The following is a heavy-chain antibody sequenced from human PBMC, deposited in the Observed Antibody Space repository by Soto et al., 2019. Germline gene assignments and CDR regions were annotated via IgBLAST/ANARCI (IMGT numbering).Heavy chain of an antibody. J-gene: IGHJ4*02. CDR1: GFTFDDYA. D-gene: IGHD3-10*01. V-gene: IGHV3-9*01. Sequence: EVQLVESGGGLVQPGRSLRLSCAASGFTFDDYAMHWVRQAPGKGLEWVSGISRNSGSIGYADSVKGRFTISRDNAKNSLYLQMNSLRAEDTALYYCAKDALGELQYFDYWGQGTLVTVSS. CDR2: ISRNSGSI. CDR3: AKDALGELQYFDY.